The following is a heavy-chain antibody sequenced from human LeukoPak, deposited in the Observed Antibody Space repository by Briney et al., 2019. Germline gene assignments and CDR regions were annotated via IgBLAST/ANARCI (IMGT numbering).Heavy chain of an antibody. CDR2: IYPIFGTA. V-gene: IGHV1-69*01. CDR3: ARVGSYTPCAFDI. CDR1: GGTFRSYA. D-gene: IGHD6-6*01. J-gene: IGHJ3*02. Sequence: SVKDSCKASGGTFRSYAISWVRQAPGPGLEWMGGIYPIFGTANYAQKSQGRVTITADESTSTAYMELSSLRSEDTAVYYCARVGSYTPCAFDIWGQGTMVTVSS.